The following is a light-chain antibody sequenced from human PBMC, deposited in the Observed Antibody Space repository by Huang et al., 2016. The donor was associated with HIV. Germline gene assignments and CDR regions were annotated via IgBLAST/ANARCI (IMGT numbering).Light chain of an antibody. CDR2: DVS. J-gene: IGKJ4*01. CDR3: QQRSKWPLT. Sequence: EIVLTQSPVTLSLSPGDRATLSCRASQSIGTSLAWYHQKSGQAPRLLIYDVSNRAAGFPARFSAIGSETDFTLPIASLDPDDFAIYHCQQRSKWPLTFGGGTKVEMK. V-gene: IGKV3-11*01. CDR1: QSIGTS.